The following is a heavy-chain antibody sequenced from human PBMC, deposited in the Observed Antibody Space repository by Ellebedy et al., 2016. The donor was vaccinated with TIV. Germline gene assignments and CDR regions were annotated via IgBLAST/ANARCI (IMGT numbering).Heavy chain of an antibody. J-gene: IGHJ4*02. CDR2: TKQDGSEK. CDR3: ASAARGSGAYESF. Sequence: GESLKISCAASGFTFSTYWMGWVRQAAGKGLEWVANTKQDGSEKYYVDSVMGRFTITRDNAKNSLYLQMNSLRADDTALYYCASAARGSGAYESFWGQGTLVTVSS. CDR1: GFTFSTYW. V-gene: IGHV3-7*01. D-gene: IGHD5-12*01.